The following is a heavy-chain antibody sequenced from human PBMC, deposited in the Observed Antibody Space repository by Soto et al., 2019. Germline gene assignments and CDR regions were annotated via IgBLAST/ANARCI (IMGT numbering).Heavy chain of an antibody. J-gene: IGHJ5*02. CDR3: TTSLALGPS. D-gene: IGHD3-16*01. V-gene: IGHV3-15*05. Sequence: VQLVESGGGLVKPGGSLRLACAASGFNFTKAWMSWVRQAPGKGLEWVGRIKSNSDGGTTDYAAPVRGRFIISRDDSENTLSLQMTSLKAEDTAVYYCTTSLALGPSWRQGTLVAVSS. CDR2: IKSNSDGGTT. CDR1: GFNFTKAW.